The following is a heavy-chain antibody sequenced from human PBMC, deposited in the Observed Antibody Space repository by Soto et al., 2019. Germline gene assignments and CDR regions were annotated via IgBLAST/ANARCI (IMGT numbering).Heavy chain of an antibody. Sequence: SETLSLTCTVSGGSISNNYWTWIRQPPGKGLEWIGYTQYTGTTNYNPSLRSRVSMSVDTSKNQFSLNLNSVTAADTATYFCARGGISHWAYFYYMDVWDRGTTVTVSS. V-gene: IGHV4-59*12. CDR1: GGSISNNY. CDR3: ARGGISHWAYFYYMDV. D-gene: IGHD2-21*01. J-gene: IGHJ6*03. CDR2: TQYTGTT.